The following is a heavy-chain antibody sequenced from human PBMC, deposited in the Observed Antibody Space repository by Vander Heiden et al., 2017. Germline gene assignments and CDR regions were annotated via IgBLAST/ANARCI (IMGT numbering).Heavy chain of an antibody. CDR1: GGSISSGDYY. CDR3: ARDGPTTVTYNWFDP. V-gene: IGHV4-30-4*01. J-gene: IGHJ5*02. Sequence: QVQLQESGPGLVKPSQTLSLTCTVSGGSISSGDYYWSWIRPPPGKGLEWIGYIYYSGSTYYNPSLKSRVTISVDTSKNQFSLKLSSVTAADTAVYYCARDGPTTVTYNWFDPWGQGPLVTVSS. D-gene: IGHD4-17*01. CDR2: IYYSGST.